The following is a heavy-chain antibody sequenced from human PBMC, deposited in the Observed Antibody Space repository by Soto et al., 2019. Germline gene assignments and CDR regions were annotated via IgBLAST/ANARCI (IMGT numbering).Heavy chain of an antibody. CDR3: SRGLPYCSSTSCHSAPNDP. D-gene: IGHD2-2*01. CDR2: ISSSSSYI. Sequence: GGSLRLSCAASGFTFSSYSMNWVRQAPGKGLEWVSSISSSSSYIYYADSVKGRFTISRDNAKNSLYLQMNSLRAEDTAVYYCSRGLPYCSSTSCHSAPNDPWGQGTLVTVS. V-gene: IGHV3-21*01. J-gene: IGHJ5*02. CDR1: GFTFSSYS.